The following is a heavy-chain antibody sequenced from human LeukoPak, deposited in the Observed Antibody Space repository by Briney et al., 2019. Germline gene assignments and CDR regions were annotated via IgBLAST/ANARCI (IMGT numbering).Heavy chain of an antibody. CDR2: TFYRSKWYN. Sequence: SPTLSPTFAISGDSVSNKDAAWNWIRESPSRGLEWLGRTFYRSKWYNDYAVSVKGRIIVSADTSKNQFSLHLNSVTPDDTAVYYCGRTVGYFDYWGQGILVTVSS. D-gene: IGHD2-15*01. CDR1: GDSVSNKDAA. CDR3: GRTVGYFDY. V-gene: IGHV6-1*01. J-gene: IGHJ4*02.